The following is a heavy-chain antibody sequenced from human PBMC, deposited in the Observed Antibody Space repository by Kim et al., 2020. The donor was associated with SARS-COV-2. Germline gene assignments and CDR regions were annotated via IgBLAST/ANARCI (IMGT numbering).Heavy chain of an antibody. J-gene: IGHJ5*02. CDR2: INTNTGNP. V-gene: IGHV7-4-1*02. D-gene: IGHD2-2*01. CDR1: GYTFTSYA. Sequence: ASVKVSCKASGYTFTSYAMNWVRQAPGQGLEWMGWINTNTGNPTYAQGFTGRFVFSLDTSVSTAYLQISSLKAEDTAVYYCAREYPPGQYQLLYNWFDPWGQGTLVTVSS. CDR3: AREYPPGQYQLLYNWFDP.